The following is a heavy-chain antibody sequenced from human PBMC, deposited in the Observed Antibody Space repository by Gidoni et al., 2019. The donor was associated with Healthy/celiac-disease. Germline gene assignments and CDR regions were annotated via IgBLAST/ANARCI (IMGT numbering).Heavy chain of an antibody. J-gene: IGHJ4*02. CDR3: ARVTMIVVVGDYFDY. V-gene: IGHV4-4*02. D-gene: IGHD3-22*01. CDR1: GGSIRSRNW. CDR2: IYHSGRT. Sequence: QVQLQESGPGLVKPSGTLSLTCAVSGGSIRSRNWWSWVRQPPGKGLEWIGEIYHSGRTNDNPALKSRVTISVDKSKNQFSLKLSSVTAADTAVYYWARVTMIVVVGDYFDYWGQGTLVTVSS.